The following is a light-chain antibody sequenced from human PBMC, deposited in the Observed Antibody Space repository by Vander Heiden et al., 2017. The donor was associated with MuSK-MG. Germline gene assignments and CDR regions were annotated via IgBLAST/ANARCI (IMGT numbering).Light chain of an antibody. Sequence: QSALTQPASVSGSPGQSITISCTGTSSDVGGYKYVSWYQQHPGKAPKLIIYDVTKRPSGVSNRFSGSKSGNTASLTISGLQAEDEADYYCSSYTSTSSLGIFGGGTKLT. V-gene: IGLV2-14*01. J-gene: IGLJ2*01. CDR1: SSDVGGYKY. CDR3: SSYTSTSSLGI. CDR2: DVT.